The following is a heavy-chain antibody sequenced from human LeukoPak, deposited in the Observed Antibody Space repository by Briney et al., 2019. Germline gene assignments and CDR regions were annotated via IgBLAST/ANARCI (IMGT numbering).Heavy chain of an antibody. CDR2: IIDTASPI. J-gene: IGHJ4*02. CDR3: ARLRINLGSFDY. Sequence: GGSLRLSCAASGFTFSDYYMSWIRQAPGKGLEWVSYIIDTASPIFYADSVKGRFTISRDNAKNPLFLQMNSLRAEDTAVYYCARLRINLGSFDYWGQGALVTVSS. CDR1: GFTFSDYY. V-gene: IGHV3-11*01.